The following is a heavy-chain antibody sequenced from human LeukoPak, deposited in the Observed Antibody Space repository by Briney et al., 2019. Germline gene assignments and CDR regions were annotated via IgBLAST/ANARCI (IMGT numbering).Heavy chain of an antibody. CDR1: GFTFSSYS. Sequence: GGSLRLSCAASGFTFSSYSMNWVRQAPGKGLEWVSSISSSSSYIYYADSVKGRFTISRDNAKNSLYLQMNSLRAEDTAVYYCARDLRGVVVPAVDYGTDVWGQGTTVTVSS. CDR3: ARDLRGVVVPAVDYGTDV. CDR2: ISSSSSYI. D-gene: IGHD2-2*01. V-gene: IGHV3-21*01. J-gene: IGHJ6*02.